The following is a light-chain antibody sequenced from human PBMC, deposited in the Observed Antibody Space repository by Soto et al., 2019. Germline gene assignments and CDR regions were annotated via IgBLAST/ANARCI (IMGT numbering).Light chain of an antibody. CDR2: GSS. Sequence: DKLMSQSPATLSVSLGERVTLSCRASQNIHNHMSWFLQKPGQTPRLLIYGSSSRATDIPDRFSGSGSGTDFTLTISTLEPEDFAIYYCQQYGYSRTFGQGTKVDIK. CDR1: QNIHNH. J-gene: IGKJ1*01. V-gene: IGKV3D-15*01. CDR3: QQYGYSRT.